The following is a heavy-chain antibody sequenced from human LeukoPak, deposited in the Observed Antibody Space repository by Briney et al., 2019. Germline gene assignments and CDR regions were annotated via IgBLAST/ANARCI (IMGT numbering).Heavy chain of an antibody. Sequence: GASVKVSCKASGYTFTGYYMHWVRQAPGQGLEWMGWINPNSGGTNYAQKFQGRVTMTRDTSISTAYMELSRLRSDDTAVYYCAKDSSSWYQGDFFNCWGQGTLVTVSS. J-gene: IGHJ4*02. CDR3: AKDSSSWYQGDFFNC. CDR2: INPNSGGT. V-gene: IGHV1-2*02. CDR1: GYTFTGYY. D-gene: IGHD6-13*01.